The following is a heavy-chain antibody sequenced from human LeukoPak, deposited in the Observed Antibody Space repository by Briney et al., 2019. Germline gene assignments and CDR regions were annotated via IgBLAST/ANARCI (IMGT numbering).Heavy chain of an antibody. D-gene: IGHD3-10*01. Sequence: GGSLRLSCAASGFTFSSYAISWVRQAPGKGLEWVSAISGSGGSTYYADSVKGRFTISRDNSKNTLYLQMNSLRAEDTAVYYCAKQLGLYSSGGSKPPDYWGQGTLVTVSS. J-gene: IGHJ4*02. V-gene: IGHV3-23*01. CDR2: ISGSGGST. CDR3: AKQLGLYSSGGSKPPDY. CDR1: GFTFSSYA.